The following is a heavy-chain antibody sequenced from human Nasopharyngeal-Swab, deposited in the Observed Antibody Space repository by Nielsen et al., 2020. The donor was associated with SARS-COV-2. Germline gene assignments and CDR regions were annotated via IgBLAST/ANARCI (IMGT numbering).Heavy chain of an antibody. V-gene: IGHV4-34*01. CDR2: INHSGST. CDR3: ARLQITMIVVVITRGWFDP. CDR1: GGSFSGYY. J-gene: IGHJ5*02. Sequence: SETLSLTCAVYGGSFSGYYWSRIRQPPGKGLEWIGEINHSGSTNYNPSLKSRVTTSVDTSKNQFSLKLSSVTAADTAVYYCARLQITMIVVVITRGWFDPWGQGTLVTVSS. D-gene: IGHD3-22*01.